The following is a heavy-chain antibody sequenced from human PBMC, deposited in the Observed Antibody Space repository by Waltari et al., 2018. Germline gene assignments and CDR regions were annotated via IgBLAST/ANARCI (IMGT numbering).Heavy chain of an antibody. V-gene: IGHV4-34*01. D-gene: IGHD3-10*01. CDR3: ARVPGGILWFRELGYYMDV. J-gene: IGHJ6*03. Sequence: QVQLQQWGAGLLKPSETLSLTCAVYGGSFSGYYWSWIRQPPGKGLEWIGEINHSGSTNYNPSLKSRVTISVDTSKNQFSLKLSSVTAADTAVYYCARVPGGILWFRELGYYMDVWGKGTTVTVSS. CDR2: INHSGST. CDR1: GGSFSGYY.